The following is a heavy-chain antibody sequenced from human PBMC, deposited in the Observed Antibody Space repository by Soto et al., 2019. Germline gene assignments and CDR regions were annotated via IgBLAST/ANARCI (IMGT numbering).Heavy chain of an antibody. CDR1: GYSFTSYW. CDR2: IDPSDSYT. J-gene: IGHJ3*02. Sequence: GESRKISCKGSGYSFTSYWISWVRQMPGKGLEWMGRIDPSDSYTNYSPSFQGHVTISADKSISTAYLQWSSLKASDTAMYYCARLFKLGSRPRDFDIRCQRTMVPVSS. CDR3: ARLFKLGSRPRDFDI. D-gene: IGHD7-27*01. V-gene: IGHV5-10-1*01.